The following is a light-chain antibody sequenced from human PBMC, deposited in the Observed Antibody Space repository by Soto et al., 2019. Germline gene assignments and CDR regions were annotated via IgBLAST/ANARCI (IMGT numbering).Light chain of an antibody. CDR3: QQYNNWPPWT. V-gene: IGKV3-15*01. Sequence: EIVMTQSPATLSVSPGERATLSCRASQSISNLLAWYQQKPGQAPRLLMYGASTRATGFPDRFSGSGSGTEFTLTISSLQSEDFAVYYCQQYNNWPPWTFGQGTKVDIK. CDR2: GAS. CDR1: QSISNL. J-gene: IGKJ1*01.